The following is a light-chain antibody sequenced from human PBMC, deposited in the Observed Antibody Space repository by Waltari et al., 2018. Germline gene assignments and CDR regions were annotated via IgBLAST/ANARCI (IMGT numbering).Light chain of an antibody. CDR1: QSVGTY. J-gene: IGKJ4*01. V-gene: IGKV3-11*01. CDR2: DAS. Sequence: EIVLTQSPDILSFSPGERATLSCRASQSVGTYLAWYQQRPGQSPRLLIYDASYRATGIPARFSGSGSETDFTLTISSLQPGDFAVYYCQQRRNWPLTFGGGTRVQI. CDR3: QQRRNWPLT.